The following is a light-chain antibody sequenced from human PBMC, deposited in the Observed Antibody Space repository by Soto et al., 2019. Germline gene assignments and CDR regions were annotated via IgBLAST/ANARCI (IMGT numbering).Light chain of an antibody. CDR3: QQRSNWPSIT. J-gene: IGKJ5*01. CDR2: DAS. V-gene: IGKV3-11*01. Sequence: PGERATLSCRASQSVGSYLAWYQQKPGQAPRLLIYDASTRATGIPARFSGSGSGTDFTLTISSLESEDSAVYHCQQRSNWPSITFGQGTRLEI. CDR1: QSVGSY.